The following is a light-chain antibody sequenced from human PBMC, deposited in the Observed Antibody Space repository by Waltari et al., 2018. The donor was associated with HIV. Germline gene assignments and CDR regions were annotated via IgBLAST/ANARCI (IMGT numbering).Light chain of an antibody. CDR3: AAYAGNNIVI. CDR2: DVN. CDR1: SSDIGYFNY. J-gene: IGLJ2*01. Sequence: QSALTQPPSASGSPGQSVTVSCTGTSSDIGYFNYVSWYQQHPGKAPKLLIYDVNKRPSGVPDRFSASKSGATASLTGSGLLAEDEADYYCAAYAGNNIVIFGGGTKVTV. V-gene: IGLV2-8*01.